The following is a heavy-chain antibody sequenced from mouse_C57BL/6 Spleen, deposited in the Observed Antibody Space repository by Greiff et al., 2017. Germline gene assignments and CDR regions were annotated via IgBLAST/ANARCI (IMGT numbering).Heavy chain of an antibody. CDR1: GYTFTSYW. Sequence: QVQLQQPGAELVMPGASVKLSCKASGYTFTSYWMHWVKQRPGQGLEWIGEIDPSDSYTNYNQKFKGKFTLTVDKSSSTAYMQLSSLTSEDSAVYYCARSPYLSVMDYWGQGTSVTVSS. V-gene: IGHV1-69*01. CDR2: IDPSDSYT. CDR3: ARSPYLSVMDY. J-gene: IGHJ4*01. D-gene: IGHD5-5*01.